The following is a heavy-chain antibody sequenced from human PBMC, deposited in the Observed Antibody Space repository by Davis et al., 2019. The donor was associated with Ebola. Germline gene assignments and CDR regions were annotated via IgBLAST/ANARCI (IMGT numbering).Heavy chain of an antibody. CDR2: IYPGDSDT. J-gene: IGHJ5*02. V-gene: IGHV5-51*01. D-gene: IGHD3-10*01. Sequence: KVSCKGSGYSFTSYWIGWLRQMPGKGLEWMGIIYPGDSDTRYSPSFQGQVTISADKSISTAYLQWSSLKASDTAMYYCARHWVRGVSWFDPWGQGTLVTVSS. CDR3: ARHWVRGVSWFDP. CDR1: GYSFTSYW.